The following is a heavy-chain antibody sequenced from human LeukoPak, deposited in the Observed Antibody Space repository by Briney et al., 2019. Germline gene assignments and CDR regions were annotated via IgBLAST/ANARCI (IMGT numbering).Heavy chain of an antibody. CDR2: IYSGGST. D-gene: IGHD6-6*01. Sequence: PGGSLRLSCAASGFTVSSNYMSWVRQAPGKGMEWVSVIYSGGSTYYADSVKGRFTISRDNSKNSLYLQMNSLRAEDTAVYYCARDRGKYSSSDYWGQGTLVTVSS. CDR3: ARDRGKYSSSDY. V-gene: IGHV3-66*01. CDR1: GFTVSSNY. J-gene: IGHJ4*02.